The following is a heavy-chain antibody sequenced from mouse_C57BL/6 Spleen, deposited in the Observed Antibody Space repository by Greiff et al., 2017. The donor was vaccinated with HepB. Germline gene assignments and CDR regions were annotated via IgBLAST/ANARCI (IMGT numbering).Heavy chain of an antibody. CDR1: GYAFSSYW. V-gene: IGHV1-80*01. Sequence: VQLQQSGAELVKPGASVKISCKASGYAFSSYWMNWVKQRPGKGLEWIGQIYPGDGDTNYNGKFKGKATLTADKSSSTAYMQLSSLTSEDSAVYFCQRDLGRERYAMDYWGQGTSVTVSS. CDR2: IYPGDGDT. CDR3: QRDLGRERYAMDY. D-gene: IGHD4-1*01. J-gene: IGHJ4*01.